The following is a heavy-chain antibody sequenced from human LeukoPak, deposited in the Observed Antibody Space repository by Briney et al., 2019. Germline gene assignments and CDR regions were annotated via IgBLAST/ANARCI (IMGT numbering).Heavy chain of an antibody. CDR2: IWYDGSSK. D-gene: IGHD4-17*01. CDR1: GFTFSTYG. J-gene: IGHJ4*02. V-gene: IGHV3-33*01. Sequence: QPGRSLRLSCVLSGFTFSTYGMHWVRQAPGKGREWEAIIWYDGSSKIYADSVNGRFTISRDNSKNTLYLQLNSLRVEDTAMYYCARSGDGDYKALDYWGQGTPVTVSS. CDR3: ARSGDGDYKALDY.